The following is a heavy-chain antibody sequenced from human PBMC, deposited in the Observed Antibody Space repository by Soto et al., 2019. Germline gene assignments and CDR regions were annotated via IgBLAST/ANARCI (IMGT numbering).Heavy chain of an antibody. CDR1: GFTFTSSA. J-gene: IGHJ4*02. CDR3: GAVRKQKKYYFDF. CDR2: IVVGSGNT. V-gene: IGHV1-58*01. Sequence: SVKVSCKASGFTFTSSAVQWVRQARGQRLEWIGWIVVGSGNTNYAQKFQERVTITRDMSTSTAYMELSSLRSETPAFFFCGAVRKQKKYYFDFWARETLLTVSS.